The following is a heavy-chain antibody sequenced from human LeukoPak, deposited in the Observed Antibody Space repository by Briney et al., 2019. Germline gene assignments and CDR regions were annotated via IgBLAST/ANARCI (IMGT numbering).Heavy chain of an antibody. J-gene: IGHJ5*02. D-gene: IGHD3-3*01. CDR1: GYSISSGYY. CDR2: IYHSGST. CDR3: ARQPRITVFGVVKKGGNWFDP. Sequence: SETLSLTCTVSGYSISSGYYWGWIRQPPGKGLEWIGSIYHSGSTNYNPSLKSRVTISVDTSKNQFSLKLSSVTAADTAVYYCARQPRITVFGVVKKGGNWFDPWGQGTLVTVSS. V-gene: IGHV4-38-2*02.